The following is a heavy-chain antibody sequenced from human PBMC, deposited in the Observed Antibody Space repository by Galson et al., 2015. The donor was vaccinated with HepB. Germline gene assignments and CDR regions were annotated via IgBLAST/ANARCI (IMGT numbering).Heavy chain of an antibody. Sequence: SETLSLTCTVSGGSISSYYWSWIRQPPGKGLEWIGYIYYSGSTNYNPSLKSRVTISVDTSKNQFSLKLSSVTAADTAVYYCAREGYGDYPDGFDPWGQGTLVTVSS. CDR3: AREGYGDYPDGFDP. CDR1: GGSISSYY. CDR2: IYYSGST. V-gene: IGHV4-59*01. D-gene: IGHD4-17*01. J-gene: IGHJ5*02.